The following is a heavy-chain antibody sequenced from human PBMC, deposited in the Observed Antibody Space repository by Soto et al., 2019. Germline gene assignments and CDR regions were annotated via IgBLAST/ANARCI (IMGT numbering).Heavy chain of an antibody. J-gene: IGHJ4*02. D-gene: IGHD3-3*02. V-gene: IGHV1-2*02. CDR1: GYTFSGYY. CDR3: ARSLLNVILPLAY. CDR2: INTLSGDT. Sequence: QVQLVQSGAEVKKPGASVKVSCKASGYTFSGYYMHWVRQAPGQGLEWMGWINTLSGDTSFPQKFQGRLAMTRDTSIDTAFMEMSRRTSDDTATYYCARSLLNVILPLAYWGQGTLVSVSS.